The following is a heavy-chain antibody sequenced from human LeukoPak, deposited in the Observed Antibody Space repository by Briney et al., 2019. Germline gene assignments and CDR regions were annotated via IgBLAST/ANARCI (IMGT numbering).Heavy chain of an antibody. J-gene: IGHJ4*02. Sequence: KTGGSLRLSCAASGFTFSSYSMNWVRQAPGKGLEWGSSISSSSSYIYYADSVKGRFTISRDNAKNSLYLQMNSLRAEDTAVYYCAREVTTWRYFDYWGQGTLVTVSS. CDR3: AREVTTWRYFDY. D-gene: IGHD4-17*01. CDR2: ISSSSSYI. CDR1: GFTFSSYS. V-gene: IGHV3-21*01.